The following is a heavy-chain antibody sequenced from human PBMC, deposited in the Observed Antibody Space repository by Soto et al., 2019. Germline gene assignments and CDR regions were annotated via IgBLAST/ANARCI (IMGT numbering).Heavy chain of an antibody. V-gene: IGHV4-4*02. CDR2: IYHSGST. D-gene: IGHD3-10*01. CDR1: GGSISSSNW. J-gene: IGHJ6*02. CDR3: ARDLRFGELFYYYYYGMDV. Sequence: ETLSLTCAVSGGSISSSNWWSWVRQPPGKGLEWIGEIYHSGSTNYNPSLKSRVTISVDKSKNQFSLKLSSVTAADTAVYYCARDLRFGELFYYYYYGMDVWGQGTTVTVSS.